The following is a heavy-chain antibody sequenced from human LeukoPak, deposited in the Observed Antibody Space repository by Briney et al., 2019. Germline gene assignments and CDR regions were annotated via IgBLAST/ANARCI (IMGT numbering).Heavy chain of an antibody. D-gene: IGHD3-9*01. J-gene: IGHJ4*02. CDR1: GFTFTTYW. CDR2: IKQDGNEK. Sequence: GESLRLSCAASGFTFTTYWMSWVRQAPGKGLEWVANIKQDGNEKYYVDSVKGRFTISRDNAKNSLYLQMNSLRVEDTAVYYCAKAVRYFDWLPDWGQGTLVTVSS. CDR3: AKAVRYFDWLPD. V-gene: IGHV3-7*01.